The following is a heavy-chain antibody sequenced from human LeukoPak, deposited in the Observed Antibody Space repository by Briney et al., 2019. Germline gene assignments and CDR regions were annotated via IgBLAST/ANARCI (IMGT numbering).Heavy chain of an antibody. CDR1: GITFSSCA. CDR2: ISSNGVNT. V-gene: IGHV3-64*02. Sequence: PGGSLRLSCAASGITFSSCAMHWVRQAPGKAPEYVSAISSNGVNTYYADSVRGRFTISRDNSKNTLYLQMGSLRSEDMAVYYCARRHNYYYYMDVWGKGTTVTVSS. CDR3: ARRHNYYYYMDV. J-gene: IGHJ6*03.